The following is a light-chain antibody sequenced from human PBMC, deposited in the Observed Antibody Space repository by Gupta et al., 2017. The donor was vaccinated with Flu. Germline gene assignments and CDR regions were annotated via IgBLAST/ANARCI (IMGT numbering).Light chain of an antibody. J-gene: IGLJ3*02. V-gene: IGLV2-8*01. Sequence: QSAPTQSPPASGSPGQSVTISCTGTSSDVGGYNYVSWYQQHPGKAPKLLIYEVSKRPSGVPDRFSGSKSGNTASLTFSGLQAEDEADYFCGSYACRNNLGVFGGGIKLTVL. CDR1: SSDVGGYNY. CDR2: EVS. CDR3: GSYACRNNLGV.